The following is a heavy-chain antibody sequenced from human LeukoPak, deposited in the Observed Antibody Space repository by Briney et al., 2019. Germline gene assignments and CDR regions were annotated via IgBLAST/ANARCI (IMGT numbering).Heavy chain of an antibody. CDR2: IRHDGSYQ. V-gene: IGHV3-30*02. J-gene: IGHJ4*02. Sequence: VESLRLSCAASRFTFSSYGMHWVRQTPGKGLEWVAFIRHDGSYQQYADSVKGRFTVSRDNSKDTVYLQMNSLRTEDTAVYYCAKNRDSSDYPRDFDYWGQGTLVTVSS. CDR3: AKNRDSSDYPRDFDY. CDR1: RFTFSSYG. D-gene: IGHD6-19*01.